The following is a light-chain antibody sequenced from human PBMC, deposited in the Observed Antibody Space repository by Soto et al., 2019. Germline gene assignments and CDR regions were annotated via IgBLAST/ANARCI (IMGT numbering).Light chain of an antibody. Sequence: QSVLTQPPSASGTPGQRVTISCSGSGSNIGSNTVSWYQQFPGTAPKLLIYSDYQRPSGVPDRFSGSKSGTSASLAISGLQSEDEADYYCATWDDSLSGAVFGGGTQLTVL. CDR2: SDY. J-gene: IGLJ7*01. CDR3: ATWDDSLSGAV. CDR1: GSNIGSNT. V-gene: IGLV1-44*01.